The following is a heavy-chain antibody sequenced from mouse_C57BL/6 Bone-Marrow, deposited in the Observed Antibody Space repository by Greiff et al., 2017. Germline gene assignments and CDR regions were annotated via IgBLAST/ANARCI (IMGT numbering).Heavy chain of an antibody. CDR2: IDPSDSYT. CDR3: AREGIIGYYYGSS. D-gene: IGHD1-1*01. CDR1: GYTFTSYW. Sequence: QVQLQQPGAELVMPEASVKLSCKASGYTFTSYWMHWVKQRPGQGLEWIGEIDPSDSYTNYNQKFKGKSTLTVDKSSSTAYMQLSSLTSEDSAVYYCAREGIIGYYYGSSWGQGTLVTVSA. V-gene: IGHV1-69*01. J-gene: IGHJ3*01.